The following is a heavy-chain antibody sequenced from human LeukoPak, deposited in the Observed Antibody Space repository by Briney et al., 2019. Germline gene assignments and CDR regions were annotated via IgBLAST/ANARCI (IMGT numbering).Heavy chain of an antibody. CDR1: GFTFSSYG. J-gene: IGHJ3*02. Sequence: GGSLRLSCAASGFTFSSYGMHWVRQAPGKGLEWVAFIRYDGSNKYYADSVKGRFTISRDNSKNTLYLQMNSLRAEDTAVYYCAKDQEYQLPDAFDIWGQGTMVTVSS. D-gene: IGHD2-2*01. CDR3: AKDQEYQLPDAFDI. CDR2: IRYDGSNK. V-gene: IGHV3-30*02.